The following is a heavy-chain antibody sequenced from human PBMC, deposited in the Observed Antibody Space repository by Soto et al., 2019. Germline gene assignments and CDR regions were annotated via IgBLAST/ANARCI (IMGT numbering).Heavy chain of an antibody. CDR1: GDTFTIFA. Sequence: QVQLVQSGAEAKKPGSSVKVSCKASGDTFTIFAISWVRQAPGQGLEWMGGIIPTIGTTNYAQGFQGRITITGDESTGTAYMELSSLKSEDTAVYYCARDLGSGYDPGDYWGQGTLVTVSS. V-gene: IGHV1-69*12. CDR2: IIPTIGTT. D-gene: IGHD5-12*01. J-gene: IGHJ4*02. CDR3: ARDLGSGYDPGDY.